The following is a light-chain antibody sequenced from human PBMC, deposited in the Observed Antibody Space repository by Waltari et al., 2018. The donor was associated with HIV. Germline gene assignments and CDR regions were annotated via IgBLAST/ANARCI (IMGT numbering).Light chain of an antibody. Sequence: QSVLTQPPSASGTPGQRVTISCSGSSSNIGSNTVNWYQQLPGTAPKLLIYSNNPRPSGVPYRFPGSKSGTSSSLAISGLQSEDEADYYCAAWDDSLNGWVFGGGTKLTVL. V-gene: IGLV1-44*01. CDR3: AAWDDSLNGWV. CDR2: SNN. J-gene: IGLJ3*02. CDR1: SSNIGSNT.